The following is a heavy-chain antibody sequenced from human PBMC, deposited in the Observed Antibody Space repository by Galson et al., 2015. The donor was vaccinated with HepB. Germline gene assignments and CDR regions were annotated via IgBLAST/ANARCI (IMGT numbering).Heavy chain of an antibody. CDR3: ARHGRYSSNWYEVPG. CDR1: GYNFSNYW. V-gene: IGHV5-10-1*01. Sequence: QSGAEVKKPGESLRISCKGSGYNFSNYWISWVRQMPGKGLEWMGKIDPSDSYTYYSPSFQGHVTMSADKSISTAYLQWSSLQASDTGMYFCARHGRYSSNWYEVPGWGQGTLVTVSS. CDR2: IDPSDSYT. D-gene: IGHD6-13*01. J-gene: IGHJ4*02.